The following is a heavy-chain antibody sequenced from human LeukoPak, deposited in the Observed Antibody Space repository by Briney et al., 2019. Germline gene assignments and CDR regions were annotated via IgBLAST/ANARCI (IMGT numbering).Heavy chain of an antibody. V-gene: IGHV1-46*01. Sequence: ASVKVSCKASGYTFTSYYMHWVRQAAGQGLEWMGLINPSGGSTSYAQKFQGRVTITRDTSASTAYMELSSLRSEDAAVYYCARDSRDYGDYDYWGQGTLVTVSS. CDR3: ARDSRDYGDYDY. CDR2: INPSGGST. D-gene: IGHD4-17*01. CDR1: GYTFTSYY. J-gene: IGHJ4*02.